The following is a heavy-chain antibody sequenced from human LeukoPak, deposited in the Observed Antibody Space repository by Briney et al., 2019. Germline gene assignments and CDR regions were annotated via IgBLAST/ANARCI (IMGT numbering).Heavy chain of an antibody. Sequence: ASVKVSCKASGYTFTAYSMHWVRQAPGQGLEWMGWINPNSGGTNYAQKFQGRVTMTRDTSITTAYMELSRLRSDDTAVYYCARDLDSSGSGIFCNIWGQGTMVTVSS. CDR2: INPNSGGT. CDR1: GYTFTAYS. J-gene: IGHJ3*02. D-gene: IGHD3-10*01. CDR3: ARDLDSSGSGIFCNI. V-gene: IGHV1-2*02.